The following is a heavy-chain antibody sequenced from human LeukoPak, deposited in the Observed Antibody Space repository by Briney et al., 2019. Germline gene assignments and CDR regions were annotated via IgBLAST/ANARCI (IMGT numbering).Heavy chain of an antibody. Sequence: GTSVKVSCKASGGTFSSYAIGWVRQAPGQGLEWMGGIIPIFGTANYAQKFQGRVTITTDESTSTAYMELSSLRSEDTAVYYCATYYYGSDHNWFDPWGQGTLVTVSS. V-gene: IGHV1-69*05. J-gene: IGHJ5*02. CDR3: ATYYYGSDHNWFDP. CDR2: IIPIFGTA. D-gene: IGHD3-10*01. CDR1: GGTFSSYA.